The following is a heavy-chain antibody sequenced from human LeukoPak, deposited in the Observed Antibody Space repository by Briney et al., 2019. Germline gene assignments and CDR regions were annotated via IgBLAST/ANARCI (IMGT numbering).Heavy chain of an antibody. J-gene: IGHJ3*02. V-gene: IGHV1-69*04. CDR2: IIPILGIA. CDR3: ARDSSSWFLDI. CDR1: GGTFSSYA. Sequence: SVKASCKASGGTFSSYAISWVRQAPGQGLEWMERIIPILGIANYAQKFQGRVTITADKSTSTAYMELSSLRSEDTAVYYCARDSSSWFLDIWGQGTMVTVSS. D-gene: IGHD6-13*01.